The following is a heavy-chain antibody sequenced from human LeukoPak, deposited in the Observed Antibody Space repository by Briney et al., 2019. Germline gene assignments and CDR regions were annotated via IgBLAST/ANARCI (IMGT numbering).Heavy chain of an antibody. CDR1: GYTFTGYY. V-gene: IGHV1-2*06. CDR2: INPNSGGT. Sequence: ASVKVSCKASGYTFTGYYMHWVRQAPGQGLEWMGRINPNSGGTNHAQKFQGRVTMTRDTSISTAYMELSRLRSDDTAVYYCARYCSGGSCYPREFDYWGQGTLVTVSS. D-gene: IGHD2-15*01. CDR3: ARYCSGGSCYPREFDY. J-gene: IGHJ4*02.